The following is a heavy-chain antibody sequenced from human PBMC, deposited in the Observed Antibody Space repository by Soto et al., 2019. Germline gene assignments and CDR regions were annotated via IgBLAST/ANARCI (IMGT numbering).Heavy chain of an antibody. V-gene: IGHV3-23*01. D-gene: IGHD3-10*01. Sequence: EVQLLESGGGLVQPGGSLRLSCAACGFTFSSYAMSWVRQAPGKGLEWVSAISGSGGSTYYADSVKGRFTISRDNSKNTLYLQMNSLRAEDTAVYYCAKDPYGSGNQKKDYWGQGTLVTVSS. CDR3: AKDPYGSGNQKKDY. J-gene: IGHJ4*02. CDR1: GFTFSSYA. CDR2: ISGSGGST.